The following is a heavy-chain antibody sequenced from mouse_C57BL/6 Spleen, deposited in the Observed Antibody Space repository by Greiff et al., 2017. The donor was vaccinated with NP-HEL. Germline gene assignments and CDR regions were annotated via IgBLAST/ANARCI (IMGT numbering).Heavy chain of an antibody. Sequence: VQLQQSGPELVKPGASVKIPCKASGYTFTDYNMDWVKQSHGKSLEWIGDINPNNGGTIYNQKFKGKATLTVDKSSSTAYMELRSLTSEDTAVYYCAREGGSYYYGSRGRCAMDYWGQGTSVTVSS. CDR2: INPNNGGT. CDR3: AREGGSYYYGSRGRCAMDY. J-gene: IGHJ4*01. V-gene: IGHV1-18*01. D-gene: IGHD1-1*01. CDR1: GYTFTDYN.